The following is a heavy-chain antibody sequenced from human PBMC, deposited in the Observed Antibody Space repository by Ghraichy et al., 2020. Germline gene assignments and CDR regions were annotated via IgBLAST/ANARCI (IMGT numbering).Heavy chain of an antibody. Sequence: SVKGSCKASGGSFNSYSITWVRQVPGQGLEWMAGIIPTFGTTYYAQKFQGRVTISADESTSVADMELSSLTSEDTAVYFCARGGHGFSDSRGYSFAFDIWGQGTMVTVSA. CDR1: GGSFNSYS. CDR3: ARGGHGFSDSRGYSFAFDI. J-gene: IGHJ3*02. V-gene: IGHV1-69*13. D-gene: IGHD3-22*01. CDR2: IIPTFGTT.